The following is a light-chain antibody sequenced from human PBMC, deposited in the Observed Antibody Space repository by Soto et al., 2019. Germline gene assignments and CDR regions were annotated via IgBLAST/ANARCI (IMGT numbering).Light chain of an antibody. V-gene: IGKV3-15*01. CDR1: QSLTSN. CDR2: DTS. CDR3: QQYYSWPPLT. Sequence: TQSPATLYVSPGERATLSCRASQSLTSNLAWYQQRPGQAPRLLIYDTSTRATDIPARFSGSGSGTEFTLTIASLQSEDFAVYYCQQYYSWPPLTFGGGTKVEIK. J-gene: IGKJ4*01.